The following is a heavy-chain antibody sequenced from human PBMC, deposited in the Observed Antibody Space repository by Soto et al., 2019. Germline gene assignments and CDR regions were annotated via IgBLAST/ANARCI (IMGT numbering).Heavy chain of an antibody. CDR2: IYHSVST. CDR3: ARSITFDWLFFDN. V-gene: IGHV4-4*02. CDR1: GGSISRSNW. Sequence: SETLSLTCAVSGGSISRSNWWSWVRQPPGKGLEWIGEIYHSVSTNYNPSLKSRVTISVDKSKNQFSLKVSSLTAADTAVYYCARSITFDWLFFDNWGQGSLVTVSS. D-gene: IGHD3-9*01. J-gene: IGHJ4*02.